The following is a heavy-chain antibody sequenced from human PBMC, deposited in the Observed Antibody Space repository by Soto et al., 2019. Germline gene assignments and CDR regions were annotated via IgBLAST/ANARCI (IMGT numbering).Heavy chain of an antibody. J-gene: IGHJ5*02. CDR3: ARDVSLGAMPRYDP. CDR1: GDSITNFH. CDR2: IYHSGHT. Sequence: QVQLKESGPGLVKPAETLSLTCIVSGDSITNFHWNWVRLPPGKGLEWIGPIYHSGHTHSNPSLQRRVSISLDTSRTPFTLSLRSVSAADTAVYYCARDVSLGAMPRYDPWGPGILVNVSP. V-gene: IGHV4-4*08. D-gene: IGHD3-10*01.